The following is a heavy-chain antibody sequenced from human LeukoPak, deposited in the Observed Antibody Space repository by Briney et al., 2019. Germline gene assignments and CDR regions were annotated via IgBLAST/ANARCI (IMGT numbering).Heavy chain of an antibody. CDR1: GGSISSSSYY. CDR2: IYYSGST. D-gene: IGHD2-2*01. J-gene: IGHJ5*02. V-gene: IGHV4-39*01. Sequence: SETLSLTCTVSGGSISSSSYYWGWIRQPPGKGLEWIGSIYYSGSTYYNPSLKSRVTISVDTSKNQFSLKLSSVTAADTAVYYCARRQYCSSTSCPDNWFDPWGRGTLVTVSS. CDR3: ARRQYCSSTSCPDNWFDP.